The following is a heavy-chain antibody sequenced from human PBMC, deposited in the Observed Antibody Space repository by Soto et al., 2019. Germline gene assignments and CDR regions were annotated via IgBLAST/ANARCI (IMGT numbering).Heavy chain of an antibody. CDR3: ASNIVVVPAATNNYYYYGMDV. Sequence: QVQLVQSGAEVKKPGSSVKVSCKASGGTFSSYAISWVRQAPGQGLEWMGGIIPIFGTANYAQKFQGSVTLIADESTSTAYMELSSLRADDTAVYYCASNIVVVPAATNNYYYYGMDVWGQGTTVTVSS. CDR1: GGTFSSYA. V-gene: IGHV1-69*01. CDR2: IIPIFGTA. D-gene: IGHD2-2*01. J-gene: IGHJ6*02.